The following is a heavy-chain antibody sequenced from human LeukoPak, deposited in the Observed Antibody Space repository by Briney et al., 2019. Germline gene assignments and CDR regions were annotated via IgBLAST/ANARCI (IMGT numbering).Heavy chain of an antibody. CDR2: IYYSGST. J-gene: IGHJ4*02. CDR1: GGSISSYY. Sequence: SETLSLTCTVSGGSISSYYWSWIRQPPGKGLEWIEYIYYSGSTNYNPSLKSRVTISVDTSKNQFSLKLSSVTAADTAVYYCARHVLVIYGSGSYNYFDYWGQGTLVTVSS. CDR3: ARHVLVIYGSGSYNYFDY. D-gene: IGHD3-10*01. V-gene: IGHV4-59*08.